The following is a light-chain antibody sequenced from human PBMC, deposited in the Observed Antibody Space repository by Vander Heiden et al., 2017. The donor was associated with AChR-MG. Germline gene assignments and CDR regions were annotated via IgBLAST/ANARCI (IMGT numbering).Light chain of an antibody. J-gene: IGKJ1*01. CDR2: RAS. CDR1: ENIITY. V-gene: IGKV1-39*01. Sequence: DIQMTQSPSSLSASVGDSVTITCRASENIITYLNWYQQKPGKAPNLLISRASSLQSGVPSRFSGSGSGTDFTLTTSSLRPEDFATYSCQQSDANPQTFGQGTRVEVK. CDR3: QQSDANPQT.